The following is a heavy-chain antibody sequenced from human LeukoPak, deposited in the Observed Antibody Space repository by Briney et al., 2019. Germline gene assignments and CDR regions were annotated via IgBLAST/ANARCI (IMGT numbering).Heavy chain of an antibody. J-gene: IGHJ4*02. Sequence: ASVKVSCKASGYTFTSYAMHWVRQAPGQRLEWMGWSNAGNGNTKYSQEFQGRVTMTRNTSISTAYMELSSLRSEDTAVYDCARGIRITMVRGVIMGDYWGQGTLVTVSS. D-gene: IGHD3-10*01. CDR3: ARGIRITMVRGVIMGDY. CDR1: GYTFTSYA. CDR2: SNAGNGNT. V-gene: IGHV1-3*02.